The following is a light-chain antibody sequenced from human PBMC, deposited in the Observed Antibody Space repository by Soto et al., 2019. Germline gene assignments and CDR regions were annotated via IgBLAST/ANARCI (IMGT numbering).Light chain of an antibody. V-gene: IGLV2-11*01. J-gene: IGLJ2*01. Sequence: QSALTQLRSVSGSPGQSVTISCTGTSSDIGAYNYVSWYHQHPGKAPKVLIYDVNKRPSGVPDRFSGSKSGNTASLTISGLQAEDEADYYCCSYAGSYTVVFGGGTKLTVL. CDR3: CSYAGSYTVV. CDR2: DVN. CDR1: SSDIGAYNY.